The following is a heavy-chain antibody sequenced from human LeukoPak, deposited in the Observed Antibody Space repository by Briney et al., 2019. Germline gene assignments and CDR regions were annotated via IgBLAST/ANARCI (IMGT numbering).Heavy chain of an antibody. CDR3: ARAGYDYGDSSDF. D-gene: IGHD4-17*01. J-gene: IGHJ4*02. CDR1: GYPFTTYY. Sequence: ASVKVSCKASGYPFTTYYIHWMRQAPGQGLEWMGCINPKNGDSKYAQKFQGRVTMTRATSIATAYMEVSRLTSDDTAVYFCARAGYDYGDSSDFWGQGTLLTVSS. V-gene: IGHV1-2*02. CDR2: INPKNGDS.